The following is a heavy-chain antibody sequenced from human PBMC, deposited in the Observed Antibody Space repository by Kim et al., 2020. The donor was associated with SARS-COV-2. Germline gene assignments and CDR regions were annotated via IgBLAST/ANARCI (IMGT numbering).Heavy chain of an antibody. D-gene: IGHD3-9*01. CDR3: ARGLDPVAPDWFDP. J-gene: IGHJ5*02. Sequence: NPSRQSRVTISGDTSKNQCSLKRSSVTAADTAVYYCARGLDPVAPDWFDPWGQGTLVTVSS. V-gene: IGHV4-59*09.